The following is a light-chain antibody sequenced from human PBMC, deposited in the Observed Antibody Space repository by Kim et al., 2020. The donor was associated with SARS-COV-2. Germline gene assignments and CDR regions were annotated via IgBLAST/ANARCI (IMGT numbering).Light chain of an antibody. CDR1: KLGDKY. V-gene: IGLV3-1*01. CDR2: EDS. CDR3: QAWASSIVI. Sequence: SYELTQPPSVSVSPGQTATITCSGDKLGDKYVCWYQHKPGQSPLLVVYEDSKRPSGIPGRFSGSNSGNTASLTISGTQAVDEADYYCQAWASSIVIFGGGTQLTVL. J-gene: IGLJ2*01.